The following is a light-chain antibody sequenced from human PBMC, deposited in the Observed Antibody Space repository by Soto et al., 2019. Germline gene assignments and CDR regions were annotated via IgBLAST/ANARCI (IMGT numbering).Light chain of an antibody. CDR2: DVS. Sequence: QSALTQPASVSGSPGQSITISCTGTTNDICVFYYVSWYQQHPGKAPKLLIYDVSSRPSGVSNRVSGSNSGNTAALTISGLQAEDEGDYYCSLYTRSSTLVFGAGTKLTVL. CDR1: TNDICVFYY. J-gene: IGLJ1*01. CDR3: SLYTRSSTLV. V-gene: IGLV2-14*01.